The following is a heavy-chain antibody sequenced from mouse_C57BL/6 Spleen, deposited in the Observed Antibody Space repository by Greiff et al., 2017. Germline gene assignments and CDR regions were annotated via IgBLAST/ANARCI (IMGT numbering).Heavy chain of an antibody. CDR3: ARTLDYYGSSPAD. CDR2: IYPGSGST. CDR1: GYTFTSYW. V-gene: IGHV1-55*01. J-gene: IGHJ2*01. Sequence: QVQLQQPGAELVKPGASVKMSCKASGYTFTSYWITWVKQRPGQGLEWIGDIYPGSGSTNYNEKFKSNATLTVDTSSSTAYMQLSSLTSEDSAVYYCARTLDYYGSSPADWGQGTTLTVSS. D-gene: IGHD1-1*01.